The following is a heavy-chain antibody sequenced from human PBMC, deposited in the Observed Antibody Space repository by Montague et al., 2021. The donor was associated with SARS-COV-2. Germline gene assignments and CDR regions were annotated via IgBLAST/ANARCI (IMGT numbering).Heavy chain of an antibody. J-gene: IGHJ3*02. D-gene: IGHD6-19*01. V-gene: IGHV2-5*01. CDR2: IYWNDDK. Sequence: PALVKPTQTLTLTCTFSGFSLSTSGVGVGWIRQPPGKALEWLALIYWNDDKRYSPSLKSRLTITKDTSKNQVVLTMTNMDPVDTATYYCAQRPGIAVAGGAFDIWGQGTMVTVSS. CDR3: AQRPGIAVAGGAFDI. CDR1: GFSLSTSGVG.